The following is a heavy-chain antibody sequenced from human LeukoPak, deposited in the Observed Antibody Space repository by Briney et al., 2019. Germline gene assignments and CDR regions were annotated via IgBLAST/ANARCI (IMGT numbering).Heavy chain of an antibody. D-gene: IGHD3-3*01. J-gene: IGHJ6*03. Sequence: PSETLSLTCTVSGGSISSYYWSWIRQPPGKGLEWIGYIYYSGSTNYNPSLKSRVTISVDTSKDQFSLKLSSVTAADTAVYYCARGSLYDFWSGYYLGYYYMDVWGKGTTVTVSS. CDR2: IYYSGST. CDR1: GGSISSYY. CDR3: ARGSLYDFWSGYYLGYYYMDV. V-gene: IGHV4-59*12.